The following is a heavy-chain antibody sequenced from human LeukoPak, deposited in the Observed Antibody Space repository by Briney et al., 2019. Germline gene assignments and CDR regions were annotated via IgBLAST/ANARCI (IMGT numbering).Heavy chain of an antibody. CDR1: GYTFTSYY. J-gene: IGHJ4*02. CDR3: AGLGYSGYGPRSRFDN. CDR2: INPSGGST. Sequence: ASVKVSCKASGYTFTSYYMHWVRQAPGQGLEWMGIINPSGGSTSYAQKFQGRVTMTRDTSTSTVYMELSNLRSDDTAVYYCAGLGYSGYGPRSRFDNWGQGTLITVST. V-gene: IGHV1-46*01. D-gene: IGHD5-12*01.